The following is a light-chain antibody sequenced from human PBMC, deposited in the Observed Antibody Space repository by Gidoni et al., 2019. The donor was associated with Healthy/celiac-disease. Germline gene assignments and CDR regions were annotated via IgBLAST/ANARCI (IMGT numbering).Light chain of an antibody. Sequence: DIQMTQSPSTLSASVGDRVTITCRASQSISSWLAGYQQKPGKAPKLLIYKASSLESGVPSRFSGSGSGTEFTLTIRSLQPDDFATYYCQQYNSYPCSFGQGTKLEIK. CDR1: QSISSW. V-gene: IGKV1-5*03. CDR3: QQYNSYPCS. J-gene: IGKJ2*04. CDR2: KAS.